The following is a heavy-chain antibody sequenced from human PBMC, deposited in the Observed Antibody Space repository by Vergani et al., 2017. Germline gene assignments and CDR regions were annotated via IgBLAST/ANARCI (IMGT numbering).Heavy chain of an antibody. D-gene: IGHD3-22*01. CDR2: ISSSSSYI. CDR3: AKTYYYDSSGYYPFDY. Sequence: EVQLVESGGGLVKPGGSLRLSCAASGFTFSSYSMNWVRQAPGKGLEWVSSISSSSSYIYYADSVKGRFTISRDNAKNSLYLQMNSLSAEDTAVYYCAKTYYYDSSGYYPFDYWGQGTLVTVSS. CDR1: GFTFSSYS. J-gene: IGHJ4*02. V-gene: IGHV3-21*01.